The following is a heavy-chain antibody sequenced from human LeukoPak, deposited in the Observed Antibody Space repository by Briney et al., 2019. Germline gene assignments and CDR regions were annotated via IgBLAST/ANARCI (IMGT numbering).Heavy chain of an antibody. CDR3: AIIDEEYYYDSSGSPGGCS. CDR2: ISGSGGST. J-gene: IGHJ4*02. Sequence: GGSLRLSCAASGFTFSSYAMSWVRQAPGKGLEWVSAISGSGGSTYYADSVKGRFTISRDNSKNTLYLQMNSLRADETAVYYCAIIDEEYYYDSSGSPGGCSWGQGTLVTVSS. V-gene: IGHV3-23*01. D-gene: IGHD3-22*01. CDR1: GFTFSSYA.